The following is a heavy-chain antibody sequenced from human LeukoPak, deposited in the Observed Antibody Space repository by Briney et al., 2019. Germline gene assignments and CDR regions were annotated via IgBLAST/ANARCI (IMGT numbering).Heavy chain of an antibody. V-gene: IGHV3-20*04. CDR1: GFIFQDFG. CDR2: LNWNGGIT. D-gene: IGHD2-2*02. Sequence: GGSLGLSCEAPGFIFQDFGMSWVRQAPGQGLEWVSGLNWNGGITDYADSVKGRFTISRDNAKNSLYLEMHSLRAKDTALYYCARDGGYCSSSTCYTLDYWGQGVLVTVSS. J-gene: IGHJ4*02. CDR3: ARDGGYCSSSTCYTLDY.